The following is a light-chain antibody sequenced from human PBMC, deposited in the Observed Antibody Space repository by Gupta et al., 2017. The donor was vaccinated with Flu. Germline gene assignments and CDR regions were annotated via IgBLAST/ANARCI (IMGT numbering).Light chain of an antibody. CDR3: QSYDDSRGGWV. CDR2: ATN. CDR1: SSDIGAGYD. Sequence: SSDIGAGYDVHWYQQLPGQAPRLLIFATNERPSGVPERFSASKSGTSASLAVTGLQAEDEAHYYCQSYDDSRGGWVFGGGTKLTVL. J-gene: IGLJ3*02. V-gene: IGLV1-40*01.